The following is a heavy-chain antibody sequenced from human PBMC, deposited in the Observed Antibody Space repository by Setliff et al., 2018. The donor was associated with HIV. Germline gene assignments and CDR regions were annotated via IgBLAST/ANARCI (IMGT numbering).Heavy chain of an antibody. V-gene: IGHV3-73*01. CDR3: ARRVSGSYYPYFDY. J-gene: IGHJ4*02. D-gene: IGHD1-26*01. Sequence: GGSLRLSCAASGFTFRGSALHWIRQASGVGLEWVGRIRSKANRYTTTYAASVKGRFTVSRDDSENMAYLQMNSLNIEDTAIYYCARRVSGSYYPYFDYWGQGTLVTVS. CDR2: IRSKANRYTT. CDR1: GFTFRGSA.